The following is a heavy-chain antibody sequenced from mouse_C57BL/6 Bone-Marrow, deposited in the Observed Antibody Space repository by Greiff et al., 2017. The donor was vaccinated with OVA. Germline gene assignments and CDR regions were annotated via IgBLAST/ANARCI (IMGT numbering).Heavy chain of an antibody. CDR2: IYPRSGNT. J-gene: IGHJ4*01. CDR3: AYYDYDYAMDY. V-gene: IGHV1-81*01. Sequence: QVQLKQSGAELARPGASVKLSCKASGYTFTSYGISWVKQRTGQGLEWIGEIYPRSGNTYYNEKFKGKATLTADKSSSTAYMELRSLTSEDSAVYFCAYYDYDYAMDYWGQGTSVTVSS. CDR1: GYTFTSYG. D-gene: IGHD2-4*01.